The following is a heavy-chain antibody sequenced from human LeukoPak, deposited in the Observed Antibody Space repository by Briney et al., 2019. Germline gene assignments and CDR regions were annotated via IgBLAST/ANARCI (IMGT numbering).Heavy chain of an antibody. CDR2: ISASGGST. D-gene: IGHD4-23*01. V-gene: IGHV3-23*01. J-gene: IGHJ3*01. CDR1: GFTFSSSA. CDR3: AKDILRWAFDV. Sequence: GGSLRLSCAASGFTFSSSAMSWVRQVPGKGLEWVSGISASGGSTNYADSVRGRFTISRDNSKNTLYLQMNSLRAEDTAVYYCAKDILRWAFDVWGQGTMVTVS.